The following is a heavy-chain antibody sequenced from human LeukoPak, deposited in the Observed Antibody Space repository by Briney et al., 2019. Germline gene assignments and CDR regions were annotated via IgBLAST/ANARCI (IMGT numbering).Heavy chain of an antibody. CDR1: GFAFSSFA. CDR2: ISGSGGST. D-gene: IGHD3-10*01. Sequence: GGSLRLSCSASGFAFSSFAMSWVRQTPGKGLEWVSTISGSGGSTFYADSVKGRFTISRDNPKNTVDLQMNSLRAEDTAVYYCVKVSSNYYGSGSYQTLDYWGQGTLVTVSS. J-gene: IGHJ4*02. V-gene: IGHV3-23*01. CDR3: VKVSSNYYGSGSYQTLDY.